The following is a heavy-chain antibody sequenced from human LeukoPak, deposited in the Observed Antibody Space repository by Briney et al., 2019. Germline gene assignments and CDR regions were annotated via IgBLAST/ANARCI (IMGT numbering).Heavy chain of an antibody. D-gene: IGHD3-3*01. CDR2: FDPEDGET. V-gene: IGHV1-24*01. Sequence: VSVKVSCKVSGYTLTELSMHWVRQAPGKGLEWMGGFDPEDGETIYAQKFQGRVTMTEDTSTDTAYMELSSLRSEDTAVYYCATVSVLRFLEWSYPRTGMDVWGQGTTVTVSS. CDR3: ATVSVLRFLEWSYPRTGMDV. J-gene: IGHJ6*02. CDR1: GYTLTELS.